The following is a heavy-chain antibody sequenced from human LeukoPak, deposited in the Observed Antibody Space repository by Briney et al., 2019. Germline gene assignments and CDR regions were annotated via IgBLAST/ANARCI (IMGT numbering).Heavy chain of an antibody. CDR2: ISSSSSYI. V-gene: IGHV3-21*01. CDR1: GFTFSNAW. CDR3: ARGSYYDILTY. D-gene: IGHD3-9*01. J-gene: IGHJ4*02. Sequence: PGGSLRLSCAASGFTFSNAWMSWVRQAPGKGLEWVSSISSSSSYIYYADSVKGRFTISRDNAKNSLYLQMNSLRAEDTAVYYCARGSYYDILTYWGQGTLVTVSS.